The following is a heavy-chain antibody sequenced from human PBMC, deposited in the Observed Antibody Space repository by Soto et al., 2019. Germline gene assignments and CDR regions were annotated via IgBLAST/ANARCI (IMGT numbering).Heavy chain of an antibody. CDR3: AREGVTNYTDYYFDL. CDR1: GFTFRSFT. J-gene: IGHJ4*01. CDR2: ISSNSAYI. V-gene: IGHV3-21*01. Sequence: PGGSLRLSCAASGFTFRSFTMNWVRQAPGKGLEWVSTISSNSAYIYYTDALRGRFTISRDNAKNSLHLQMNSLRAEDTAVYYCAREGVTNYTDYYFDLWGHGALVTVSS. D-gene: IGHD4-4*01.